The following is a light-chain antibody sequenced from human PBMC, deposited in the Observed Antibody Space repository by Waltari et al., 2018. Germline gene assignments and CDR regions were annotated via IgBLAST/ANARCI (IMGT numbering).Light chain of an antibody. V-gene: IGLV4-69*01. CDR3: QTGGHGTWV. CDR1: SGHSSNV. J-gene: IGLJ3*02. Sequence: LVLTQSPSASASLGDSVKLTCTLSSGHSSNVIAWHQQQPEKGPRYLMKINSDGSHSKGDEIPDRFSGSSSGAERYLTISSLQSEDEADYYCQTGGHGTWVFGGGTKLTVL. CDR2: INSDGSH.